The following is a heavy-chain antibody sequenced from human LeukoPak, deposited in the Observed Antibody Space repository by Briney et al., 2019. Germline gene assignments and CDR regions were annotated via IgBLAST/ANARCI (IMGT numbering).Heavy chain of an antibody. CDR2: ISYDGSNK. V-gene: IGHV3-30*04. Sequence: GGSLRLSCAACGFHYNSYAMLGLRPAPGRGLEWVADISYDGSNKYYTDSVKGRFTISRDNSKNTLYLQMNSLRAEDTAVYYCASGYYYDSSGYFDYWGQGTLVTVSS. D-gene: IGHD3-22*01. CDR1: GFHYNSYA. CDR3: ASGYYYDSSGYFDY. J-gene: IGHJ4*02.